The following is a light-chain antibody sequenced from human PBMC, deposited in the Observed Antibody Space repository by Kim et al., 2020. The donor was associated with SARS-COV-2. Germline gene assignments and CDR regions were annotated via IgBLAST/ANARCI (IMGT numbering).Light chain of an antibody. J-gene: IGKJ2*01. CDR1: QSVSSNN. V-gene: IGKV3-20*01. CDR3: QLYGASVVT. Sequence: SPGERATLSCRASQSVSSNNLAWYQQKPGQAPRLLVYGASIRATGIPDRFSGSGSGTDFTLTISRLEPEDFAVYYCQLYGASVVTFGQGTKLEI. CDR2: GAS.